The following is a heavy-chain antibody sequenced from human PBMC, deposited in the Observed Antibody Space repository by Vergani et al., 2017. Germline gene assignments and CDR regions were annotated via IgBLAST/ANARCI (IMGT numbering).Heavy chain of an antibody. CDR3: EKDRGALTGFDP. CDR1: GFTFSSYG. CDR2: IWYDGSNK. D-gene: IGHD1-14*01. J-gene: IGHJ5*02. V-gene: IGHV3-33*06. Sequence: QVQLVESGGGVVQPGRSLRLSCAASGFTFSSYGMHWVRQAPGKGLEWVAVIWYDGSNKYYADSVKGRLTISRDNSKNTLYLQRNSLRAQDTAVYYCEKDRGALTGFDPWGQGTLVTVSS.